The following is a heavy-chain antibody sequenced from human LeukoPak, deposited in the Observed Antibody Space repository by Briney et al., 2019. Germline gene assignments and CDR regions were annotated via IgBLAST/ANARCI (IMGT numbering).Heavy chain of an antibody. J-gene: IGHJ4*02. D-gene: IGHD3-22*01. CDR3: ANEDYYDSSGYYYFDY. CDR1: GFTFSRHW. CDR2: ISGSGGST. V-gene: IGHV3-23*01. Sequence: PGGSLRLSCAASGFTFSRHWMHWVRQAPGKGLEWVSAISGSGGSTYYADSVKGRFTISRDNSKNTLYLQMNSLRAEDTAVYYCANEDYYDSSGYYYFDYWGQGTLVTVSS.